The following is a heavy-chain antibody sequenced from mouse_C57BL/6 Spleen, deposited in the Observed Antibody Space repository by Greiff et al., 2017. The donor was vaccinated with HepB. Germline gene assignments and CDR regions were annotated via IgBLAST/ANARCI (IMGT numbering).Heavy chain of an antibody. D-gene: IGHD4-1*01. Sequence: VQLQQSGPELVKPGASVKISCKASGYAFSSSWMNWVKQRPGKGLEWIGRIYPGDGDTNYNGKFKGKATLTADKSSSTAYMQLSSLTSEDSAVYFCASWDLFAYWGQGTLVTVSA. CDR3: ASWDLFAY. CDR1: GYAFSSSW. CDR2: IYPGDGDT. V-gene: IGHV1-82*01. J-gene: IGHJ3*01.